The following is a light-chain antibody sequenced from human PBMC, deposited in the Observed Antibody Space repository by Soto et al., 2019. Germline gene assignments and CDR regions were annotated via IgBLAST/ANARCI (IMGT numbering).Light chain of an antibody. CDR3: SSYAGSNNLL. J-gene: IGLJ3*02. Sequence: QSALTQPPSESRSPGQSVTICRAGTSGDVGGYNYVSWYQQHPGKAPKLMIYEVTQRPSGVPDRFSGSKSGNTASLTVSGLQAEDEADYYFSSYAGSNNLLFGGGTKLTVL. V-gene: IGLV2-8*02. CDR2: EVT. CDR1: SGDVGGYNY.